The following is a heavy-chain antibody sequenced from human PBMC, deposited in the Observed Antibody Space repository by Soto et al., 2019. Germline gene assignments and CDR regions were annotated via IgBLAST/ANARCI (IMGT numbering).Heavy chain of an antibody. D-gene: IGHD2-2*01. CDR3: ARVPRDCSSTSCVESHYYYDMDV. V-gene: IGHV3-13*01. Sequence: PGGSLRLSCAASGFTFSSYDMHWVRQATGKGLEWVSAIGTAGDTYYPGSVKGRFTISRENAKNSLYLQMNSLRAGDTAGYYCARVPRDCSSTSCVESHYYYDMDVWGKGTTVTVSS. J-gene: IGHJ6*03. CDR2: IGTAGDT. CDR1: GFTFSSYD.